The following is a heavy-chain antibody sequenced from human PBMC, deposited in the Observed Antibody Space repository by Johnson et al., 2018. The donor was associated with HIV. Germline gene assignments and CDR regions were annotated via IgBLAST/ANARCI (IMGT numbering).Heavy chain of an antibody. Sequence: QVQLVESGGGVVQPGRSLRLSCAASGFTFSSYAMHWVRQAPGNGLEWVAVVSYDGSTKYYADSVKGRFTISRDNSENTLYLQMNSLRAEDTAVYYCARDGMAATKANIWGQGTMVTVSS. CDR1: GFTFSSYA. J-gene: IGHJ3*02. CDR3: ARDGMAATKANI. CDR2: VSYDGSTK. D-gene: IGHD1-14*01. V-gene: IGHV3-30*14.